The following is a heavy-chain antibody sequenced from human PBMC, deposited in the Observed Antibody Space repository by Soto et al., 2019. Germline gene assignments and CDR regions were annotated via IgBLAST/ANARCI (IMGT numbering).Heavy chain of an antibody. V-gene: IGHV3-30*18. J-gene: IGHJ4*02. D-gene: IGHD3-16*01. CDR2: ISYDGSYK. Sequence: QVQLVESGGGVVQPGRSLRLSCAASGFTFSSYGMHWVRQAPGKGLEWVAVISYDGSYKYYADSVKGRFTISRDNSKNTLYLQMKSLRAEDTAVYYCAKWNWGFDYWGQGTLVTVSS. CDR3: AKWNWGFDY. CDR1: GFTFSSYG.